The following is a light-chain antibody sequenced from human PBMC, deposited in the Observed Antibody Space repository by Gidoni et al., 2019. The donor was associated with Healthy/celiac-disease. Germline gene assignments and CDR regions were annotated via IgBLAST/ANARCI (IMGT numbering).Light chain of an antibody. J-gene: IGKJ4*01. V-gene: IGKV1-39*01. CDR3: QQSYSTPGSA. CDR1: QSLISY. Sequence: DIQMTQSPSSLSASVGDRGTITCRASQSLISYFNWYQQKPGKAPKRLIYAASSLQSGVPSRFSGSGSGTDFTLTISSLQPEDFATYYCQQSYSTPGSAFGGGTKVEIK. CDR2: AAS.